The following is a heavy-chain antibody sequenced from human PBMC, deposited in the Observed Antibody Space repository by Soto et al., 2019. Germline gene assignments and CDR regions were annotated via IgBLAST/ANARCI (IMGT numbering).Heavy chain of an antibody. Sequence: GGSLRLSCAASGFTFSSYGMHWVRQAPGKGLEWVAVISYDGSNKYYADSVKGRFTISRDNSKNTLYLQMNSLRAEDTAVYYCAKDRVVPAAPTPNWFDPWGQGTLVTVSS. CDR1: GFTFSSYG. D-gene: IGHD2-2*01. CDR3: AKDRVVPAAPTPNWFDP. V-gene: IGHV3-30*18. J-gene: IGHJ5*02. CDR2: ISYDGSNK.